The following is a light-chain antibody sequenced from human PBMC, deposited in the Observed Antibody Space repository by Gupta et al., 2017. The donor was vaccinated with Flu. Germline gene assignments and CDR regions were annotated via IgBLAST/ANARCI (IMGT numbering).Light chain of an antibody. V-gene: IGLV6-57*03. J-gene: IGLJ1*01. CDR1: SGSIGSNY. CDR3: QSEDSTKIV. Sequence: TISISCTRSSGSIGSNYVQWYQQRPGSAPLILIYDDENRGSGVPDRFSGSLDSSSTTATLTISGLKPEDEAYYYCQSEDSTKIVFGPGTRVTVL. CDR2: DDE.